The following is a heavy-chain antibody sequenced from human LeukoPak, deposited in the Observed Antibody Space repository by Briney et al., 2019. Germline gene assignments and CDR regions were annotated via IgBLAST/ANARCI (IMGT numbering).Heavy chain of an antibody. Sequence: GGSLRLSCAASGFTVSTNYMSWVRQAPGKGLEWVTVSYSGGSSYYADSVKGRFTISRDNSKNTLYLQMNSLRAEDTAVYFCAREEHYRRYFALWGRGTLVTVSS. CDR1: GFTVSTNY. CDR3: AREEHYRRYFAL. D-gene: IGHD3-16*02. CDR2: SYSGGSS. J-gene: IGHJ2*01. V-gene: IGHV3-53*01.